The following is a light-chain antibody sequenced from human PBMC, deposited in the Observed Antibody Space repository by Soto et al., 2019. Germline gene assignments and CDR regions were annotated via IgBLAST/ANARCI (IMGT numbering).Light chain of an antibody. Sequence: EIVLTKSQATLSLSPGERATLSCRASQSVSSYLAWYQQKPGQAPRLLIYGTSDRATGIPDRFSGSGSGTDFTLTISRLEPEDFAVYYCQQYGSSPITFGHGTRLEIK. CDR1: QSVSSY. V-gene: IGKV3-20*01. CDR3: QQYGSSPIT. CDR2: GTS. J-gene: IGKJ5*01.